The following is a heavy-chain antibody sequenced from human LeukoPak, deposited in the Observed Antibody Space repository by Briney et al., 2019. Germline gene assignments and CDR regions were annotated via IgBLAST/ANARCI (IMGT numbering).Heavy chain of an antibody. J-gene: IGHJ5*01. CDR1: GFTFSNYG. Sequence: RGPSLRLSCAPSGFTFSNYGMHSVSQRIGNWLGWVVVISIEVRNKYYADSVKCRFTISRDNSQNTLFLQMNSATDEDTAVYYCAKAGSILATPFDSWGQGTLVTVSS. D-gene: IGHD6-6*01. CDR2: ISIEVRNK. V-gene: IGHV3-30*18. CDR3: AKAGSILATPFDS.